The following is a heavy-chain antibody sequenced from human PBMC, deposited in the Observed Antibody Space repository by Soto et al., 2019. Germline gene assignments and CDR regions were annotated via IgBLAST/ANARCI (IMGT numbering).Heavy chain of an antibody. V-gene: IGHV3-48*01. D-gene: IGHD4-4*01. Sequence: EVQLVESGGGLVQPGGSLRLSCAASGFTFSSYSMNWVRQAPGKGLEWVSYISSSSSTIYYADSVKGRFTISRDNAKNSLYLQMNSLRAEDTAVYYCVRDPYSKPYYFDYWGQGTLVTVSS. J-gene: IGHJ4*02. CDR2: ISSSSSTI. CDR3: VRDPYSKPYYFDY. CDR1: GFTFSSYS.